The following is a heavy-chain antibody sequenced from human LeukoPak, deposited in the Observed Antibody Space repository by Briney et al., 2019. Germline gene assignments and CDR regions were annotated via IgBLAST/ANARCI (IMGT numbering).Heavy chain of an antibody. V-gene: IGHV4-59*01. D-gene: IGHD5-24*01. J-gene: IGHJ5*02. CDR3: ARQLSHWFDP. Sequence: SETLSLTCTVSGGSISSYYWSWIRQPPGKGLEWIGYIYYSGNTNYNPSLKSRVTISLDTSRTQFSLKLNSVTAADTAVYFCARQLSHWFDPWGPGTLVTVSS. CDR1: GGSISSYY. CDR2: IYYSGNT.